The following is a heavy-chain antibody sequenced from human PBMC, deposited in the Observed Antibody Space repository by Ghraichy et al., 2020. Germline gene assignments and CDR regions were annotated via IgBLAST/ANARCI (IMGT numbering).Heavy chain of an antibody. CDR2: IHGGSAGQ. J-gene: IGHJ3*02. CDR3: VKDSVKSNGVFDAFDI. V-gene: IGHV3-23*01. CDR1: GFIFPNFA. D-gene: IGHD3-10*01. Sequence: GGSLRLSCTASGFIFPNFAMSWVRQAPGKGPEWVSSIHGGSAGQFYTDSVKGRFIVSRDVSKNTLYLEMSSLRVDDTAIYFCVKDSVKSNGVFDAFDIWGRGTMVTVSS.